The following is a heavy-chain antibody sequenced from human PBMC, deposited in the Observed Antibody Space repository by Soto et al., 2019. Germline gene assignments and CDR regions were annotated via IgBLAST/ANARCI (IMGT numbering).Heavy chain of an antibody. J-gene: IGHJ5*02. CDR3: ARSDQLLFPALDP. D-gene: IGHD2-2*01. V-gene: IGHV4-59*01. CDR1: GGSISGYY. CDR2: IYYSGST. Sequence: SETLSLPCTVSGGSISGYYWNWIRQPPGEGLEWIGYIYYSGSTSYNPSLKSRVTISIDASKNEFSLNLRSVTAADMAVYYCARSDQLLFPALDPWGQGSLVTVSS.